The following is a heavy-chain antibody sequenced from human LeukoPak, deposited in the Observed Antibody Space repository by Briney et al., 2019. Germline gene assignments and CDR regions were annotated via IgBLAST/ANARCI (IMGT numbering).Heavy chain of an antibody. D-gene: IGHD6-6*01. V-gene: IGHV4-34*01. CDR1: GGSFIGYY. CDR3: ANLIAARPDY. Sequence: SETLSLTCAVYGGSFIGYYWSWIRQPPGKGLEWIGEINHSGSTNYNPSLKSRVTISVDTSKNQFSLKLSSVTAADTAVYYCANLIAARPDYWGQGTLVTVSS. J-gene: IGHJ4*02. CDR2: INHSGST.